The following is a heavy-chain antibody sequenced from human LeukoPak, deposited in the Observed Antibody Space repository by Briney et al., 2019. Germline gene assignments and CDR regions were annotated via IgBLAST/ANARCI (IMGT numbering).Heavy chain of an antibody. V-gene: IGHV3-23*01. CDR3: AKGFTFGGVIARNWFDS. D-gene: IGHD3-16*02. CDR1: GFTFRSYA. CDR2: ISGSGVNT. J-gene: IGHJ5*01. Sequence: PGGSLRLSCAASGFTFRSYAMSWVRQAPGKGLEWVSVISGSGVNTYYADSVKGRFTISRDNSKNTLHLQMESLRAEDTAVYYCAKGFTFGGVIARNWFDSWGQGTLVTVSS.